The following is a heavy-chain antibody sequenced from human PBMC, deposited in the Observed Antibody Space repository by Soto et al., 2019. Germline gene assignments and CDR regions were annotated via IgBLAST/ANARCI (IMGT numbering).Heavy chain of an antibody. CDR1: GGSFSGYY. D-gene: IGHD2-2*01. V-gene: IGHV4-34*01. J-gene: IGHJ5*02. CDR2: INHSGST. Sequence: SETLSLTCAVYGGSFSGYYWSWIRQPPGKGLEWIGEINHSGSTNYNPSLKSRVTISVDTSKNQFSLKLSSVTAADTAVYYCASRVPAATDWFDPWGQGTLVTVSS. CDR3: ASRVPAATDWFDP.